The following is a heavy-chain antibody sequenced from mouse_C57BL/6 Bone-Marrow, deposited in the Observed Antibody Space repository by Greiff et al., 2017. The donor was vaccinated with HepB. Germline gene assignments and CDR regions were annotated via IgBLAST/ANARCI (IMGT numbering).Heavy chain of an antibody. Sequence: EVQLQQSGAELVRPGASVKLSCTASGFNIKDDYMHWVKQRPEQGLEWIGWIDPENGDTEYASKFQGKATITADTSSNTAYLQLSSLTSEDTAVYYCTTSGYYGTLYFDYWGQGTTLTVFS. J-gene: IGHJ2*01. D-gene: IGHD2-1*01. CDR3: TTSGYYGTLYFDY. CDR2: IDPENGDT. CDR1: GFNIKDDY. V-gene: IGHV14-4*01.